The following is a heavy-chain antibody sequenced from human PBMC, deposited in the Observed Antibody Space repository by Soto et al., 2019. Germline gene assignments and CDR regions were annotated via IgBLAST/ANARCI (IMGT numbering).Heavy chain of an antibody. V-gene: IGHV1-46*01. D-gene: IGHD2-15*01. CDR1: GYTFTSYY. J-gene: IGHJ4*02. CDR3: ARVYCSGGSCYGIDY. CDR2: INPSGGST. Sequence: QVQLVQSGAEVKKPGASVKFSCKASGYTFTSYYMHWVRQARGQGLEWMGIINPSGGSTSYAQKFQGRVTMTRDTSTSTVYMELSSLRSEDTAVYYCARVYCSGGSCYGIDYWGQGTLVTVSS.